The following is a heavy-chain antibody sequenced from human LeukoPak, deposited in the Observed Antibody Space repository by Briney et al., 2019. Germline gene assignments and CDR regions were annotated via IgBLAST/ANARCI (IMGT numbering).Heavy chain of an antibody. CDR3: ARDRSSSSL. D-gene: IGHD6-6*01. CDR1: GYIFTNFG. Sequence: ASVRVSCKASGYIFTNFGVSWVRQAPGQGLEWMGWISAYNGNTNYAQKFQDRLTMTTDTSPSTAYMELTSLRSDDTAVYYCARDRSSSSLWGQGTLVTVSS. CDR2: ISAYNGNT. V-gene: IGHV1-18*01. J-gene: IGHJ4*02.